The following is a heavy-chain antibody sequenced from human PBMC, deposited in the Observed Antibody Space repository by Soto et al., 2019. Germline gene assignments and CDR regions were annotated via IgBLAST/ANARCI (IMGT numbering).Heavy chain of an antibody. J-gene: IGHJ4*02. CDR2: IYVSADTT. CDR3: AKTQGYFDY. V-gene: IGHV3-23*01. CDR1: GFTFNNYA. Sequence: VQLLESGGGLVQPGGSLRLSCAASGFTFNNYAMTWVRQAPGKGLEWVSAIYVSADTTYYADSVKGRFTISSDTSKNTLYLQMNSLRAEDTAVYYCAKTQGYFDYWGQGTLVTVSS.